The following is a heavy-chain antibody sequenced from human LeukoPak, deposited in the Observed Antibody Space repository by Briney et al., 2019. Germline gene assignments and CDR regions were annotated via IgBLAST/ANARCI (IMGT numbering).Heavy chain of an antibody. D-gene: IGHD6-13*01. Sequence: SETLSLTCTVSGGSISSYYWSWIRQPPGKGLGWIGYIYYSGSTNYNPSLKSRVTISVDTSKNQFSLKLSSVTAADTAVYYCARDPGYSSSWSTHYYGMDVWGQGTTVTVSS. V-gene: IGHV4-59*01. CDR1: GGSISSYY. CDR2: IYYSGST. J-gene: IGHJ6*02. CDR3: ARDPGYSSSWSTHYYGMDV.